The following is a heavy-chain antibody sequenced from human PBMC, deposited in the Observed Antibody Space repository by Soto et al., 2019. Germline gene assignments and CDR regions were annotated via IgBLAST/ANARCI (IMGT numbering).Heavy chain of an antibody. CDR3: ASTTVPKFYYHGMDV. V-gene: IGHV5-51*01. CDR2: IYPADSDT. CDR1: RYTFTNSW. D-gene: IGHD4-4*01. Sequence: GESLKISCKGSRYTFTNSWIGWVRQMPGKGLEWIGMIYPADSDTRYSPSLQGQGTTSPDKSISTAYLLCSSLKASDTAMYYCASTTVPKFYYHGMDVWGQGTTVTVSS. J-gene: IGHJ6*02.